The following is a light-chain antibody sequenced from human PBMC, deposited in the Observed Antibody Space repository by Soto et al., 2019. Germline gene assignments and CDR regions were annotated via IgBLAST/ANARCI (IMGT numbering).Light chain of an antibody. Sequence: EIVMTQSPGTPSVSPGERATPSCRVSQSVGSNLAWYQQKPGQAPRLLLYDASNRATGIPDRFSGSGSGTDFTLTISSLEPEDFAVYYCQQRSNWPPITFGQGTRLEIK. CDR2: DAS. V-gene: IGKV3-11*01. J-gene: IGKJ5*01. CDR3: QQRSNWPPIT. CDR1: QSVGSN.